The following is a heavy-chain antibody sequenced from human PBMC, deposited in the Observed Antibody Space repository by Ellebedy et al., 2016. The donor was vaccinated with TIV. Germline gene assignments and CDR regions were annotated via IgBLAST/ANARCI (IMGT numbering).Heavy chain of an antibody. CDR1: GYTFTDYY. CDR3: ARGISTVRDAFDI. D-gene: IGHD4-17*01. V-gene: IGHV1-2*02. CDR2: INPNSGGT. Sequence: ASVKVSCKASGYTFTDYYIHWVRQAPGQGLEWMGWINPNSGGTKYAQKFQGRVTMTRDTSISTANTELSRLTSDDTAVYHCARGISTVRDAFDIWGQGTRVTVSS. J-gene: IGHJ3*02.